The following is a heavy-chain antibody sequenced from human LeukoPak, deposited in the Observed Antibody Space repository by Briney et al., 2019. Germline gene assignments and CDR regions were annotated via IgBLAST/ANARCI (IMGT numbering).Heavy chain of an antibody. CDR3: ARESAVDFWSGYYPFDY. D-gene: IGHD3-3*01. J-gene: IGHJ4*02. CDR1: GFTFSTYA. CDR2: ISYDGSNK. V-gene: IGHV3-30-3*01. Sequence: AGGSLRLSCAASGFTFSTYAMNWVRQAPVKGLEWVAVISYDGSNKYYADSVKGRFTISRDNSKNTLYLQMNSLRAEDTAVYYCARESAVDFWSGYYPFDYWGQGTLVTVSS.